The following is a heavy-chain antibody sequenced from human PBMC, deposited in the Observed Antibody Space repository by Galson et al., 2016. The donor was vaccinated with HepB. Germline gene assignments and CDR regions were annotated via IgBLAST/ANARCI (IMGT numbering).Heavy chain of an antibody. J-gene: IGHJ4*02. D-gene: IGHD4-23*01. CDR2: ISSSSSYT. V-gene: IGHV3-11*06. Sequence: SLRLSCAASGFTFSDYYMSWIRQAPGKGLEWVSYISSSSSYTNYAESVKGRFTISRDNAKNSLYLQMSSLRAEDTAVYYCARARTTVVTYIDNWGQGTLVTVSS. CDR3: ARARTTVVTYIDN. CDR1: GFTFSDYY.